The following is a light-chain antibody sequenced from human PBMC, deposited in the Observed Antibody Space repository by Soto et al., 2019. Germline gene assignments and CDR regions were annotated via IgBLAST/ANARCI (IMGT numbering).Light chain of an antibody. J-gene: IGKJ3*01. CDR3: QQRSNWPRFT. CDR1: QSVSSY. Sequence: EIVLTQSPATLSLSPGERATLSCRASQSVSSYLAWYQQKPGQAPRLLIYDASNRATGIPAGFSGSGSGTDFTLTISSLEPEDFAVYYCQQRSNWPRFTFGPGTKVDIK. CDR2: DAS. V-gene: IGKV3-11*01.